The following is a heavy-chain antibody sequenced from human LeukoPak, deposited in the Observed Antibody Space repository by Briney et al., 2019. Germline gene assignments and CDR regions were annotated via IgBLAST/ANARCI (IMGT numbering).Heavy chain of an antibody. CDR3: ARMSSYCDY. CDR2: IKPDGSEK. J-gene: IGHJ4*02. D-gene: IGHD2-2*01. Sequence: GGSLRLSCVASGFTFSSHHMNWVRQTPGKGLESVATIKPDGSEKYYVDSVKGRFTISRDNAKNSLYLQMNSPRAEDTGVYFCARMSSYCDYWGQGTLVTVSS. V-gene: IGHV3-7*01. CDR1: GFTFSSHH.